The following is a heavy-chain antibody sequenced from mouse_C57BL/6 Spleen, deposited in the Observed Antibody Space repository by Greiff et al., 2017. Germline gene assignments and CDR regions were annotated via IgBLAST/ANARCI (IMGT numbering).Heavy chain of an antibody. CDR3: ADDYDWLAY. V-gene: IGHV5-17*01. Sequence: EVMLVESGGGLVKPGGSLKLSCAASGFTFSDYGMHWVRQAPEKGLEWVAYISSGSSSIYYAETVKGRFTISRDNAKNTLFLQMTSLRAEDTAMYYCADDYDWLAYWGQGTLVTVSA. J-gene: IGHJ3*01. D-gene: IGHD2-4*01. CDR2: ISSGSSSI. CDR1: GFTFSDYG.